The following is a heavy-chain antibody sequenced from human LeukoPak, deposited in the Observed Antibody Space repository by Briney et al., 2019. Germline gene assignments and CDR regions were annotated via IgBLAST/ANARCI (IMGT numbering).Heavy chain of an antibody. J-gene: IGHJ4*02. D-gene: IGHD6-6*01. CDR2: IYYSGST. CDR3: ARDGRSSSLGY. CDR1: GGSISSSSYY. V-gene: IGHV4-61*01. Sequence: PSETLSLTCTVSGGSISSSSYYWGWIRQPPGKGLEWIGYIYYSGSTNYNPSLKSRVTISVDTSKNQFSLKLSSVTAADTAVYYCARDGRSSSLGYWGQGTLVTVSS.